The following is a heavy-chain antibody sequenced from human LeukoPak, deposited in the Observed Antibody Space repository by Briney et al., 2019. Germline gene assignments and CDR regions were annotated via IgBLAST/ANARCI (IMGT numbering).Heavy chain of an antibody. CDR2: ISSSSSTI. V-gene: IGHV3-48*02. D-gene: IGHD4-17*01. CDR1: GFTFSSYS. J-gene: IGHJ6*02. Sequence: GGSLRLSCAASGFTFSSYSMNWVRQAPGKGLEWVSYISSSSSTIYYADSVKGRFTISRDNAKNSLYLQMNSLRDEDTAVYYCARAPYGDYPYYYYYGMDVWGQGTTVTVSS. CDR3: ARAPYGDYPYYYYYGMDV.